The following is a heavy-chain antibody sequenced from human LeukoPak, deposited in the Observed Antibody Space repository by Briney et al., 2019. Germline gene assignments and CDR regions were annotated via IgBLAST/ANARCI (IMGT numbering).Heavy chain of an antibody. CDR2: ISYDGSNK. Sequence: PGRSPRLSCAASGFTFSSYAMHWVRQAPGKGLEWVAVISYDGSNKYYADSVKGRFTISRDNSKNTLYLQMNSLRAEDTAVYYCARGPGSSGGAFVGDYWGHGTLVTVSS. D-gene: IGHD3-22*01. CDR1: GFTFSSYA. CDR3: ARGPGSSGGAFVGDY. V-gene: IGHV3-30-3*01. J-gene: IGHJ4*01.